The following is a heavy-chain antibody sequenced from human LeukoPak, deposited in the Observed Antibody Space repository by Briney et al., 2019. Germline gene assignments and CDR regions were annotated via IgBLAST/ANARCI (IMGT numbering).Heavy chain of an antibody. V-gene: IGHV3-23*01. CDR3: ATWRQLWSPYFDY. CDR2: ISGSGGST. Sequence: GGSLRLSCAASGFTFSSYAMSWVRQAPGKGLEWVSAISGSGGSTYYADSVKGRFTITRDNSKNTLYLQMNSLRAEDTAVYYCATWRQLWSPYFDYWGQGTLVTVSS. CDR1: GFTFSSYA. D-gene: IGHD5-18*01. J-gene: IGHJ4*02.